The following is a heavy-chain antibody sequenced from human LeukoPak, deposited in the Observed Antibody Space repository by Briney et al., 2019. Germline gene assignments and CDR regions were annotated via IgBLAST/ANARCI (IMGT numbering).Heavy chain of an antibody. Sequence: GASVKVSCKASGYTFTGYYMHWVRQAPGQGLEWMGWINPNSGGTNYAQKFQGRVTMTRDTSISTAYMELSRLRSDDTAVYYCARVKEFYYDSSGYHPWRGAFDIWGQGTMVTVSS. CDR3: ARVKEFYYDSSGYHPWRGAFDI. CDR1: GYTFTGYY. D-gene: IGHD3-22*01. V-gene: IGHV1-2*02. J-gene: IGHJ3*02. CDR2: INPNSGGT.